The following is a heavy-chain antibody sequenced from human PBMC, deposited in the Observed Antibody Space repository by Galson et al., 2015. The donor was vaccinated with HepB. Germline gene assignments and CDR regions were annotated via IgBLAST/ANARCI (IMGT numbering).Heavy chain of an antibody. D-gene: IGHD5-12*01. V-gene: IGHV1-3*01. J-gene: IGHJ4*02. CDR2: INAGNGNT. CDR3: ARDLRRGYSGYQAGGSDY. Sequence: SVKVSCKASGYTVTSYAMHWVRQAPGQRLEWMGWINAGNGNTKYSQKFQGRVTITRDTSASTAYMELSSLRSEDTAVYYCARDLRRGYSGYQAGGSDYWGQGTLVTVSS. CDR1: GYTVTSYA.